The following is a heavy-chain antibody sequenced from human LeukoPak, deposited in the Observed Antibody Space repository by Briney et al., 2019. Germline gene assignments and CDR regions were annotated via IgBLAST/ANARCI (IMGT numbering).Heavy chain of an antibody. CDR3: AKGRGYDFDY. Sequence: GGSLRLSCAASGFAVSSNYMSWVRQAPGKGLEWVSSIYTDSDANYADSVKGRFTISRDNSKKMLYLEMNSLRAEDTAVYYCAKGRGYDFDYWGQGTLVTVSS. CDR2: IYTDSDA. CDR1: GFAVSSNY. J-gene: IGHJ4*02. V-gene: IGHV3-53*01. D-gene: IGHD3-22*01.